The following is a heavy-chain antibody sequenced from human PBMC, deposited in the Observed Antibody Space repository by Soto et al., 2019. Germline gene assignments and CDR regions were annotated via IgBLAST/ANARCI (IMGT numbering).Heavy chain of an antibody. Sequence: EVQLVESGGGLVEPGGSLRLSCAASGFTFSGSAMHWVRQASGKGLEWLGLIRSKANNYATAYGASVKGRFTISRDDSKNTAYLQMNSLKTEDTAIYYCSRQMFSPDNHWGQGTLVTVSS. J-gene: IGHJ5*02. CDR1: GFTFSGSA. CDR2: IRSKANNYAT. CDR3: SRQMFSPDNH. D-gene: IGHD3-10*02. V-gene: IGHV3-73*01.